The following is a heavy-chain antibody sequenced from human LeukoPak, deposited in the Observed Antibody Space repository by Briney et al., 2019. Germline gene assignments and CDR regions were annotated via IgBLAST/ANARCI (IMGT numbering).Heavy chain of an antibody. Sequence: GGSLRLSCGASGFTFSNHWIHWVRQVPGKGLVSVSRIHIDENRKTYADSVKGRFTISRDNDKNTLYLQMNSLGVEDTAVYYCVRGSSDWNGMDVWGQGTTVTVSS. D-gene: IGHD6-19*01. CDR1: GFTFSNHW. CDR3: VRGSSDWNGMDV. CDR2: IHIDENRK. V-gene: IGHV3-74*01. J-gene: IGHJ6*02.